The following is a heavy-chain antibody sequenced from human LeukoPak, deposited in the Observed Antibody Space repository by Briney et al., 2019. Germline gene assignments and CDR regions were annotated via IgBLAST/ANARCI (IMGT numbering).Heavy chain of an antibody. CDR2: IYHSGRT. Sequence: SETLTLTCAVSGGSISSSNRSWWLRPPAEKVQEWIGVIYHSGRTNYDPSLKSRVTITVDKSKNQFSLKLSSVTAADTAVYYCATRWYDILTGYPMDVWGKGTTVTVSS. CDR3: ATRWYDILTGYPMDV. J-gene: IGHJ6*04. D-gene: IGHD3-9*01. CDR1: GGSISSSNR. V-gene: IGHV4-4*02.